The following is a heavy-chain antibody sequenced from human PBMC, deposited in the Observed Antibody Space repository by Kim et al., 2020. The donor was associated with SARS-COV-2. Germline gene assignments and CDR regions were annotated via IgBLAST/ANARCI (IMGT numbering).Heavy chain of an antibody. V-gene: IGHV4-31*02. D-gene: IGHD1-26*01. Sequence: YYNPSLKSRVTISVDTSKNQFSLKLSSVTAADTAVYYCARGRWELDAFDIWGQGTMVTVSS. J-gene: IGHJ3*02. CDR3: ARGRWELDAFDI.